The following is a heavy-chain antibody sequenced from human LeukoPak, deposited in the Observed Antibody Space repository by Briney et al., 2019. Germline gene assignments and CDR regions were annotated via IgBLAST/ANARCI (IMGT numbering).Heavy chain of an antibody. CDR1: XYTFTGXY. Sequence: VSXKXSXYTFTGXYMHWXRXAPGQXLEWXXWINPNSGGTNYAQKFQGRVTMTRDTSISTAYMELSRLRSDDTAVYYCARGSVTTVYYYYMDVWGKGTTVTVSS. CDR3: ARGSVTTVYYYYMDV. D-gene: IGHD4-17*01. V-gene: IGHV1-2*02. J-gene: IGHJ6*03. CDR2: INPNSGGT.